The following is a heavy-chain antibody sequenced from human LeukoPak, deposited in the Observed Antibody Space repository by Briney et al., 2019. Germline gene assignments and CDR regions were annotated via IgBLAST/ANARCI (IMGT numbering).Heavy chain of an antibody. CDR1: GFTFSSYW. V-gene: IGHV3-21*01. CDR2: ISTSSIYI. Sequence: GGSLRLSCAASGFTFSSYWMSWVRQAPGKGLEWVSSISTSSIYIYYADSVKGRFTISRDNAKKSLYLQMNSLRAEDMAVYYCARVSAGVIGMKDAFDIWGQGTMVTVSS. J-gene: IGHJ3*02. CDR3: ARVSAGVIGMKDAFDI. D-gene: IGHD3-16*02.